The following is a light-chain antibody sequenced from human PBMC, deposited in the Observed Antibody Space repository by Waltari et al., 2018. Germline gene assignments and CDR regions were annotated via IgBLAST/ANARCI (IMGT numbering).Light chain of an antibody. Sequence: EIVLTQSPGTLSLSPGERATLSCRASQSVTSNKLAWYQQKPGQAPSLLIYATSTRATGIPDRFSGSGSGTDFTLTISGLGPDDFAVYYCEQYDSALLTFGGGTKVEI. CDR3: EQYDSALLT. CDR1: QSVTSNK. J-gene: IGKJ4*01. V-gene: IGKV3-20*01. CDR2: ATS.